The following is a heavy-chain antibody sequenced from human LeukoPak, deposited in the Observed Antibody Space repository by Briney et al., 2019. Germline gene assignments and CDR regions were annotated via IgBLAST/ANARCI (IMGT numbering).Heavy chain of an antibody. J-gene: IGHJ3*02. D-gene: IGHD1-14*01. Sequence: PSETLSLTCTVSGGSISSGSYYWSWIRQPAGKGLEWIGRIYTSGSTNYNPSLKSRVTISVDTSKNQFSLKLSSVTAADTAVYYCARDDRDLLDAFDIWGQGTMVTVSS. CDR2: IYTSGST. CDR1: GGSISSGSYY. CDR3: ARDDRDLLDAFDI. V-gene: IGHV4-61*02.